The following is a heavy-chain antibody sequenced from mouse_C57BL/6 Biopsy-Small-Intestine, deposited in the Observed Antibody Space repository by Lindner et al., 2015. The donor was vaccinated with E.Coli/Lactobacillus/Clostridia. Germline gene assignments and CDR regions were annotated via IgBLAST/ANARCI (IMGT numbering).Heavy chain of an antibody. D-gene: IGHD1-1*01. CDR1: GYSFTDYF. CDR2: INPYNGDT. Sequence: VQLQESGPELVKPGDSVKISCKASGYSFTDYFMNWVMQSHGKSLEWIGRINPYNGDTFYNQKFKGKATLTVDKSSTTAYMQLSSLTSEDSAVYFCARSDYGSSYGYAMDYWGQGTSVTVSS. J-gene: IGHJ4*01. V-gene: IGHV1-20*01. CDR3: ARSDYGSSYGYAMDY.